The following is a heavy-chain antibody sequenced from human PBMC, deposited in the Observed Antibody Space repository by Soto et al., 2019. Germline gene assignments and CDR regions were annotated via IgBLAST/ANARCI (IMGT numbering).Heavy chain of an antibody. J-gene: IGHJ5*02. CDR3: AKRASPANIDNWFDP. V-gene: IGHV3-23*01. Sequence: HPGGSLRLSCVGSGFVFKNFAINWVRQPPGKGPEWVSVIRGTGLNTYYAASVKGRFNISRDNSKNTVYLQMDSLKVEDTAVYYCAKRASPANIDNWFDPWGPGTQVTVSS. CDR1: GFVFKNFA. CDR2: IRGTGLNT.